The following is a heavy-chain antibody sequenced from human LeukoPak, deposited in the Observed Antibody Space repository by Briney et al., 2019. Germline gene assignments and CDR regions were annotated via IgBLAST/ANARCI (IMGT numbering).Heavy chain of an antibody. J-gene: IGHJ5*02. V-gene: IGHV4-4*07. CDR3: ARDLGYYDILTGYYHPNWFDP. CDR1: GGSISSYY. Sequence: SETLSLTCTVSGGSISSYYWSWIRQPAGKGLEWIGRIYTSGSTNYNPSLKSRVTMSVDTSKNQFSLKLSSVTSADTAVYYCARDLGYYDILTGYYHPNWFDPWGQGTLVTVSS. D-gene: IGHD3-9*01. CDR2: IYTSGST.